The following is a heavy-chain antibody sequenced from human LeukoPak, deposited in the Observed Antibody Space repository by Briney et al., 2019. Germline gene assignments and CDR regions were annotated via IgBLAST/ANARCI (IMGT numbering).Heavy chain of an antibody. Sequence: PSETQSLTCTVSGGSISSYYWSWIRQPPGKGLEWIGYIYYSGSTNYNPSLKSRVTISVDTSKNQFSLKLSSVTAADTAVYYCASGLPYYYYGMDVWGQGTTVTVSS. CDR1: GGSISSYY. D-gene: IGHD5-12*01. CDR3: ASGLPYYYYGMDV. V-gene: IGHV4-59*01. CDR2: IYYSGST. J-gene: IGHJ6*02.